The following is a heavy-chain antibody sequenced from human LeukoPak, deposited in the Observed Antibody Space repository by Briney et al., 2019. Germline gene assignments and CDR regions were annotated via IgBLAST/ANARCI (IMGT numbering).Heavy chain of an antibody. J-gene: IGHJ4*02. Sequence: PGGSLRLSCAASGFTFSSYAMSWVRQAPGKGLEWVSVLSGSGGSTYYADSVKGRFTISRDNSKNTLYLQMNSLRAEDTAVYHCAKEGSGWLGGIDYWGQGTLVTVSS. D-gene: IGHD6-19*01. CDR2: LSGSGGST. V-gene: IGHV3-23*01. CDR1: GFTFSSYA. CDR3: AKEGSGWLGGIDY.